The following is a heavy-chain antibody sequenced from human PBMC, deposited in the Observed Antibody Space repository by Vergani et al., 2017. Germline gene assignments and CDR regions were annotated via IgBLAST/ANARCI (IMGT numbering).Heavy chain of an antibody. D-gene: IGHD7-27*01. CDR1: GGSVSSGSYY. V-gene: IGHV4-61*01. Sequence: QVQLQESGPGLVKPSETLSLTCTVSGGSVSSGSYYWSWIRQPPGKGLEWIGYIYYSGSTNYNPSLKSRVTISVDTSKNQFSLKLSSVTAADTAVYYCARDERLGTTNDAFDIWGQGTMVTVSS. CDR2: IYYSGST. CDR3: ARDERLGTTNDAFDI. J-gene: IGHJ3*02.